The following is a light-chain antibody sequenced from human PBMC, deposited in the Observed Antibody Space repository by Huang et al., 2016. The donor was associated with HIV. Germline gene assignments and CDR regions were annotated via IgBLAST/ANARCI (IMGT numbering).Light chain of an antibody. CDR1: QGVGND. CDR3: QQYHNWPPVT. J-gene: IGKJ4*01. CDR2: GSS. Sequence: TQSPDTLSVSPGERVTLSCRAAQGVGNDVAWYHQKPGQTPRLLIYGSSTRATGVPARFSGSGSGTDFTLAISSLQSEDFGLFYCQQYHNWPPVTFGGGTKVEIK. V-gene: IGKV3-15*01.